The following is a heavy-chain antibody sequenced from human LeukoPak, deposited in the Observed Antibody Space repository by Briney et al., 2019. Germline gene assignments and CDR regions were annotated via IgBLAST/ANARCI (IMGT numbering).Heavy chain of an antibody. J-gene: IGHJ5*02. D-gene: IGHD3-3*01. Sequence: ASVKVSCKTSGYTFRDYGITWVRQAPGQGLEWMGIINPSGGSTSYAQKFQGRVTMTRDMSTSTVYMELSSLRSEDTAVYYCARGGQGEYYDFWSGSKNWFDPWGQGTLVTVSS. CDR2: INPSGGST. CDR3: ARGGQGEYYDFWSGSKNWFDP. CDR1: GYTFRDYG. V-gene: IGHV1-46*01.